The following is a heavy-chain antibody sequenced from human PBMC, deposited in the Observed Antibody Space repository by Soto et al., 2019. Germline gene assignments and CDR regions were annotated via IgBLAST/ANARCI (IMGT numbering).Heavy chain of an antibody. V-gene: IGHV1-46*01. Sequence: GASVKVSCKASGYTFTSYYIHWVRQAPGQGLEWMGIINPSGGSTSYAQKFQVVLTMTNMDPVDTATYYCAHSTIYYYDSSGYSTLDYWGQGTLVTAPQ. CDR2: INPSGGST. D-gene: IGHD3-22*01. CDR3: STLDY. CDR1: GYTFTSYY. J-gene: IGHJ4*02.